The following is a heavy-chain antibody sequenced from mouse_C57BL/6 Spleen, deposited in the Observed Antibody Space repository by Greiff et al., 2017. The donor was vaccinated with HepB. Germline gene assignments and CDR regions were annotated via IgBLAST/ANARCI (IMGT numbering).Heavy chain of an antibody. CDR3: ARREYYGSSYDYAMDY. V-gene: IGHV8-12*01. D-gene: IGHD1-1*01. CDR1: GFSLSTSGMG. CDR2: IYWDDDK. Sequence: QVTLKESGPGILQSSQPLSLTCSFSGFSLSTSGMGVSWIRQPSGKGLEWLAHIYWDDDKRYNPSLKSRLTISKDTSRNQVFLKITSVDTADTATYYCARREYYGSSYDYAMDYWGQGTSVTVSS. J-gene: IGHJ4*01.